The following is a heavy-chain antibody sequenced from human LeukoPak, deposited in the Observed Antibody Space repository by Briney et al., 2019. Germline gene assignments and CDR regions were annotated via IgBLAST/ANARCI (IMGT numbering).Heavy chain of an antibody. V-gene: IGHV4-4*07. CDR2: IYTSGST. D-gene: IGHD2-2*01. CDR3: ARTLGYCSSTSCYRLDP. Sequence: SETLSFTCTVSGGSISSYYWIWIRQPVGKGLEWIGRIYTSGSTNYNPSLKSRVTMSVDTSKNQFSLKLSSVTAADTAVYYCARTLGYCSSTSCYRLDPWGQGTLVTVSS. CDR1: GGSISSYY. J-gene: IGHJ5*02.